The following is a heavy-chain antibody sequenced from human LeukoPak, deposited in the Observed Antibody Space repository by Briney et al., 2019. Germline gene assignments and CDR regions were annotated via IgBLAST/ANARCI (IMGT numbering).Heavy chain of an antibody. J-gene: IGHJ6*03. CDR2: INPNSGGR. Sequence: ASVKVSCKASGYTFTGYYMHWVRQAPGQGLEWMGRINPNSGGRNYAQKFQGRVTITRDTSISTAYMELSRLRSDDTAVYYCARGGIMITFGGVTGYYYYYMDVWGKGTTVTVSS. V-gene: IGHV1-2*02. D-gene: IGHD3-16*01. CDR3: ARGGIMITFGGVTGYYYYYMDV. CDR1: GYTFTGYY.